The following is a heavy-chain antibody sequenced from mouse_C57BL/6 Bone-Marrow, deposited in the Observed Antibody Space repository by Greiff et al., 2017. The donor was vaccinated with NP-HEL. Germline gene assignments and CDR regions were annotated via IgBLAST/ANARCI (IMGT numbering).Heavy chain of an antibody. CDR2: IWSGGST. CDR1: GFSLTSYG. V-gene: IGHV2-2*01. Sequence: QVQLQQSGPGLVQPSQSLSITCTVSGFSLTSYGVHWVRQSPGKGLEWLGVIWSGGSTDYNAAFISGLSISKDNSKSQVFFKMNSLQADDTAIYYCASQTAQATYWFAYWGQGTLVTVSA. J-gene: IGHJ3*01. CDR3: ASQTAQATYWFAY. D-gene: IGHD3-2*02.